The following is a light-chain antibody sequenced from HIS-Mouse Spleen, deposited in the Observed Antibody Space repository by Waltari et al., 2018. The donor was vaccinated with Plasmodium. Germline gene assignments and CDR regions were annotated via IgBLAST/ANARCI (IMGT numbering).Light chain of an antibody. CDR3: CSYAGSSTFVV. CDR2: EGS. CDR1: SSDCGRYHL. Sequence: QSALTHPASVSGSPGQPIPISCTATSSDCGRYHLVSWYQQHPGKAPKLMIYEGSKRPSGVSNRFSGSKSGNTASLTISGLQAEDEADYYCCSYAGSSTFVVFGGGTKLTVL. V-gene: IGLV2-23*03. J-gene: IGLJ2*01.